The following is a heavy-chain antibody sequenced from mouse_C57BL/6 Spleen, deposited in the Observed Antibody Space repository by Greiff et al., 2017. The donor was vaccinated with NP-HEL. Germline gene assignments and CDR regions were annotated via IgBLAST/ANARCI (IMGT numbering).Heavy chain of an antibody. CDR1: GYTFTTYP. CDR3: ARRGTTVVAPDWYFDV. CDR2: FHPYNDDT. Sequence: VMLVESGAELVKPGASVKMSCKASGYTFTTYPIEWMKQNHGKSLEWIGNFHPYNDDTKYNEKFKGKATLTVEKSSSTVYLELSRLTSDDSAVYYCARRGTTVVAPDWYFDVWGTGTTVTVSS. V-gene: IGHV1-47*01. D-gene: IGHD1-1*01. J-gene: IGHJ1*03.